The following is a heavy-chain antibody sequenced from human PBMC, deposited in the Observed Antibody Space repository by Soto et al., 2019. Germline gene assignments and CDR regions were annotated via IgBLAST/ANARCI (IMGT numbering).Heavy chain of an antibody. D-gene: IGHD2-8*01. CDR1: GFTFSDYA. V-gene: IGHV3-23*01. Sequence: EVQLLESGGGLVQAGGSRRLSCAASGFTFSDYAMSWVRQAPGKGLEWVSSISGNGDNKKYADSVRGRFTISRDTSENTVYWQMNRLRAEDTAVYYCAKDRSLLLYEESSDAFEVWGQGRTVTVS. CDR2: ISGNGDNK. CDR3: AKDRSLLLYEESSDAFEV. J-gene: IGHJ3*01.